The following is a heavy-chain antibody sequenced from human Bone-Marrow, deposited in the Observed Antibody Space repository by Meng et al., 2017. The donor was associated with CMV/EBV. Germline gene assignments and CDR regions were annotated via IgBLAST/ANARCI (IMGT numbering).Heavy chain of an antibody. D-gene: IGHD3-10*01. CDR3: ARDRFTMIRGIRYAFDI. J-gene: IGHJ3*02. CDR1: GGSFSGYY. CDR2: INHSGST. Sequence: SETLSLTCAVYGGSFSGYYWSWIRQPPGKGLEWIGEINHSGSTNYNPSLKSRVTISVDTSKNQFSLKLSSVTAADTAVYYCARDRFTMIRGIRYAFDIWGQGTMVTVSS. V-gene: IGHV4-34*01.